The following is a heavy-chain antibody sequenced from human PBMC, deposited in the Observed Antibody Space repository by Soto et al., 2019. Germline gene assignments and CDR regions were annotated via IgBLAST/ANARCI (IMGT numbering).Heavy chain of an antibody. Sequence: PGGSLRLSCAASGFTFSSYSMNWVRQAQGKGLEWVSSISSSSSYIYYADSVKGRLTISRDNAKNSLYLQMNSLRAEDTAVYYCARSYDRSGYNWFDPWGQGTLVTVSS. V-gene: IGHV3-21*01. CDR2: ISSSSSYI. D-gene: IGHD3-22*01. CDR3: ARSYDRSGYNWFDP. J-gene: IGHJ5*02. CDR1: GFTFSSYS.